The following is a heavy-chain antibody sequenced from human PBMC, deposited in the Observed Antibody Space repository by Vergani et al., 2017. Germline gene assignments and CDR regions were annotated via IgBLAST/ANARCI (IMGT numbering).Heavy chain of an antibody. V-gene: IGHV4-39*01. Sequence: QLQLQESGPGLVKPSETLSLTCTVSGGSISSSSYYWGWIRQPPGKGLEWIGSLYYSGSTYYNPSLKSRVTISVDTSKNQFSLKLSSVTAADTAVYYCARGGGSYYGNFDYWGQGTLVTVSS. J-gene: IGHJ4*02. D-gene: IGHD1-26*01. CDR1: GGSISSSSYY. CDR3: ARGGGSYYGNFDY. CDR2: LYYSGST.